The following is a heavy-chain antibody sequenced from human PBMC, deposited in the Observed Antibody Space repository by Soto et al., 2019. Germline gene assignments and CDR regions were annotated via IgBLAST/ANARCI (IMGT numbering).Heavy chain of an antibody. CDR2: IYYSGST. CDR3: ARSPPTYSSGWYVDY. V-gene: IGHV4-39*01. J-gene: IGHJ4*02. Sequence: QLQLQESGPGLVKPSETLSLTCTVSGGSISSSSYYWGWIRQPPGKGLEWIGSIYYSGSTYYNPSPKSRVTISVDTSKNQFSLKLSSVTAADTAVYYCARSPPTYSSGWYVDYWGQGTLVTVSS. CDR1: GGSISSSSYY. D-gene: IGHD6-19*01.